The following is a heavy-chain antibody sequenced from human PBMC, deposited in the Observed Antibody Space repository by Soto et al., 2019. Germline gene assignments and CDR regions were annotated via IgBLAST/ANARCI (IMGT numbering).Heavy chain of an antibody. Sequence: GGSLRLSCAASGFTFSSYAMSWVRQAPGKGLEWVSAISGSGGSTYYADSVKGRFTISRDNSKNTLYLQMNSLRAEDTAVYYCAKDSERYDSSGYYYDYWGQGTLVTVSS. V-gene: IGHV3-23*01. D-gene: IGHD3-22*01. CDR3: AKDSERYDSSGYYYDY. J-gene: IGHJ4*02. CDR1: GFTFSSYA. CDR2: ISGSGGST.